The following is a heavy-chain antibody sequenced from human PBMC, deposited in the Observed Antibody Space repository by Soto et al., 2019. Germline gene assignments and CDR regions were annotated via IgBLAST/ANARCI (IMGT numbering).Heavy chain of an antibody. J-gene: IGHJ4*02. CDR2: IYWDDDK. CDR3: AHRVLRTVFGLVTTTAIYFDF. D-gene: IGHD3-3*01. CDR1: GFSLTTSGVG. V-gene: IGHV2-5*02. Sequence: QITLNESGPTVVRPTETLTLTCRFSGFSLTTSGVGVGWIRQSPGKAPEWLALIYWDDDKRYSASLKSRLTITKDTSKHQVFLTGSDLDPTDTATYYCAHRVLRTVFGLVTTTAIYFDFWGQGTPVAVSS.